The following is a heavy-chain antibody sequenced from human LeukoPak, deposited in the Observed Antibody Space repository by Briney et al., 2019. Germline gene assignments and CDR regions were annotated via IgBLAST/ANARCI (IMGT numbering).Heavy chain of an antibody. V-gene: IGHV3-23*01. CDR3: ERSGSGVAGYGFDY. J-gene: IGHJ4*02. D-gene: IGHD6-19*01. CDR2: IIASGGSK. CDR1: GFTFSSYC. Sequence: GGSLRLSCAAAGFTFSSYCISWVRQAPEEGLGWVSSIIASGGSKYCADSVKGRFTISRDNSKNTLYLQMNSLRAEDTAVYYCERSGSGVAGYGFDYWGQGTMVTVSS.